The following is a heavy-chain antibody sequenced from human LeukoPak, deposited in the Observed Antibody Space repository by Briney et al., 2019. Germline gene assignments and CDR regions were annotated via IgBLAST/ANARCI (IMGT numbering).Heavy chain of an antibody. CDR3: AKDIDGTAYDAFDI. CDR2: IKFDGSEK. Sequence: GGSLRLSCSGSGFTFSHHWMTWVRQAPGEGLEWVANIKFDGSEKFYGDSVKGRFTISRDNAKNSLYLQMNSLRAEDTALYYCAKDIDGTAYDAFDIWGQGTMVTVSS. V-gene: IGHV3-7*03. J-gene: IGHJ3*02. D-gene: IGHD2-21*02. CDR1: GFTFSHHW.